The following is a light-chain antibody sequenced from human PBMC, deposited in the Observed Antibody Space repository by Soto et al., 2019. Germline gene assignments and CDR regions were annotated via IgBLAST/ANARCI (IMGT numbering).Light chain of an antibody. J-gene: IGLJ2*01. CDR1: NIGSKN. CDR2: TDT. CDR3: QVWDSNTVV. V-gene: IGLV3-9*01. Sequence: SYELTQPLSVSVALGQTARITCGGNNIGSKNVHWYQQKPGQAPVLVIYTDTNRPSGIPERFSGSNSGNTATLTISRAQAGDEADYYCQVWDSNTVVFGGGTKLTVL.